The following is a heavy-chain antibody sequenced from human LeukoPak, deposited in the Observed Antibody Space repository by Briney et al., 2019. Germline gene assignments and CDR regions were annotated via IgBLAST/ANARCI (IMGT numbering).Heavy chain of an antibody. Sequence: GGSLRLSCAASAFTFSSSVMSWVRQAPGKGLEWVSSISGSGDTTYSADSVRGRFTISRDNSKNKLFLQMNSLRAEDTAIYYCAKGIGTMYYFDYWGQGTLVTVSS. J-gene: IGHJ4*02. V-gene: IGHV3-23*01. CDR2: ISGSGDTT. CDR3: AKGIGTMYYFDY. CDR1: AFTFSSSV. D-gene: IGHD1-7*01.